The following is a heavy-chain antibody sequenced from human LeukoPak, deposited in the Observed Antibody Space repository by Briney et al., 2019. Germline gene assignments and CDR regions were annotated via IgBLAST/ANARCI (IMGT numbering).Heavy chain of an antibody. CDR2: INPSGGST. Sequence: VASVKVSCKASGYTFTSYYMHWVRQAPGQGLEWMGIINPSGGSTNYAQKFQGRVTMTRDTSTSTVYMELSSLRSEDTAVYYCARDPELGTANYYIDYWGQGTLVTVSS. D-gene: IGHD7-27*01. CDR1: GYTFTSYY. CDR3: ARDPELGTANYYIDY. V-gene: IGHV1-46*01. J-gene: IGHJ4*02.